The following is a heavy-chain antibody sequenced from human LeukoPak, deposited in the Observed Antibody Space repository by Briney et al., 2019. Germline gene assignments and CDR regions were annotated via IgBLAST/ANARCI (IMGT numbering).Heavy chain of an antibody. V-gene: IGHV1-8*03. D-gene: IGHD2/OR15-2a*01. J-gene: IGHJ5*02. CDR2: MNPNSSNT. Sequence: GASVKVSCKASGYTFTRYDINWVRQATGQGLEWMGWMNPNSSNTGYAQKFQGRVTITRNTSISTAYMELSSLRSEDTAVYYCARGLLQSGFDPWGQGTLVTVSS. CDR3: ARGLLQSGFDP. CDR1: GYTFTRYD.